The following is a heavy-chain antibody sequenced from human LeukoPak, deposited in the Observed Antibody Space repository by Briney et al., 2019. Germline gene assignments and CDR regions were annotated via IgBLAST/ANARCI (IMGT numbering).Heavy chain of an antibody. CDR3: ARVKTMIIVVSLFDY. Sequence: ASVKVSCKASGYTFTSYDINWVRQATGQGLEWMGWMNPNSGNTGYAQKFQGRVTMTRNTSISTAYMELSSLTSDDTAVYYCARVKTMIIVVSLFDYWGQGTLVTVSS. V-gene: IGHV1-8*01. J-gene: IGHJ4*02. CDR1: GYTFTSYD. CDR2: MNPNSGNT. D-gene: IGHD3-22*01.